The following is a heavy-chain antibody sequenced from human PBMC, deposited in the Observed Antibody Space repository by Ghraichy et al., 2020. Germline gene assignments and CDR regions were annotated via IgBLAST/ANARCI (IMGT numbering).Heavy chain of an antibody. Sequence: GGSLRLSCAASGFTFSSYGMHWVRQAPGKGLEWVAFIRYDGSNKYYADSVKGRFTISRDNSKNTLYLQMNSLRAEDTAVYYCAKDRGGREGGSLDYWGQGTLVTVSS. D-gene: IGHD3-16*01. V-gene: IGHV3-30*02. CDR2: IRYDGSNK. CDR1: GFTFSSYG. J-gene: IGHJ4*02. CDR3: AKDRGGREGGSLDY.